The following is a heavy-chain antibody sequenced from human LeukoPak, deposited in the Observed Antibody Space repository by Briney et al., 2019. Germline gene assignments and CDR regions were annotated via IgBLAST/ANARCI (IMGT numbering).Heavy chain of an antibody. CDR3: ARMSGYEDLHYFDY. J-gene: IGHJ4*02. Sequence: PSETLSLTCAVSGYSISSGYYWGWIRQPPGKGLEWIGSIYHSGSTYYNPSLKSRVTISVDTSKNQFSLKLSSVTAADTAVYYCARMSGYEDLHYFDYWGQGTLVTVSS. V-gene: IGHV4-38-2*01. D-gene: IGHD5-12*01. CDR2: IYHSGST. CDR1: GYSISSGYY.